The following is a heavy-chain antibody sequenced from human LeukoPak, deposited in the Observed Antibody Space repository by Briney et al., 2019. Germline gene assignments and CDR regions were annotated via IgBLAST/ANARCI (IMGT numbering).Heavy chain of an antibody. V-gene: IGHV4-34*01. Sequence: SSETLSLTCAVYGGSFSGYYWSWIRQPPGKGLEWIGEINHSGSTNYNPSLKSRVTMSVDTSKNQFSLKLSSVTAADTAVYYCARLTTTVVPAAIGINWFDPWGQGTLVTVSS. CDR3: ARLTTTVVPAAIGINWFDP. CDR2: INHSGST. D-gene: IGHD2-2*02. CDR1: GGSFSGYY. J-gene: IGHJ5*02.